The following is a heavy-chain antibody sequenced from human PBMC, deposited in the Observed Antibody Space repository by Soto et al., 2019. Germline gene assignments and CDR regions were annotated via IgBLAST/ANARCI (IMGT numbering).Heavy chain of an antibody. J-gene: IGHJ6*02. D-gene: IGHD2-2*01. CDR2: TYYRSKWYN. CDR3: ARGGYCSSTSCYVFYYGMDV. Sequence: TLSLTCAISGDSVSSNSAACNWIRQSPSRGLEWLGRTYYRSKWYNDYAVSVKSRITINPGTSKNKFSLQLNSVTPEDTAVYYCARGGYCSSTSCYVFYYGMDVWGQGTTVTV. CDR1: GDSVSSNSAA. V-gene: IGHV6-1*01.